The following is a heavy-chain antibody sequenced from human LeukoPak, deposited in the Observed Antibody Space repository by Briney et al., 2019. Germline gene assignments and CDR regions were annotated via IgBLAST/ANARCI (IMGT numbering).Heavy chain of an antibody. CDR3: ARHMTTANNWFDP. J-gene: IGHJ5*02. V-gene: IGHV1-2*02. D-gene: IGHD1-1*01. CDR2: INPKSGGT. CDR1: GYTFTGYY. Sequence: GASVKVSCKASGYTFTGYYMHWVRQAPGQGLEWMGWINPKSGGTNYEQKFQGRVIMTRDTSSSTAYMELSRLRSDDTAVYYCARHMTTANNWFDPWGQGTLVTVSS.